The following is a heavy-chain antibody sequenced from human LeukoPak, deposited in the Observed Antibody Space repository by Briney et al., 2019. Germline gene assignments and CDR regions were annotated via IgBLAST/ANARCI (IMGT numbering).Heavy chain of an antibody. J-gene: IGHJ3*02. CDR3: ARRCSDGSCYSNDAFDI. D-gene: IGHD2-15*01. CDR1: GGSISSSSFY. Sequence: PSETLSLTCTVSGGSISSSSFYWGWIRQPPGKGLEWIGSISYSGNTYYNPSLKSRVTISVDTSKNQFSLRLSSVTAADTAVYYCARRCSDGSCYSNDAFDIWGQGTMVTVSS. V-gene: IGHV4-39*01. CDR2: ISYSGNT.